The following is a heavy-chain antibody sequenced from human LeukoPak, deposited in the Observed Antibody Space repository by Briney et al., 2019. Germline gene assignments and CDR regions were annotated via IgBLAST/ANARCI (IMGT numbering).Heavy chain of an antibody. CDR2: ISSSSSTI. D-gene: IGHD6-13*01. CDR1: GFTFSSYS. CDR3: ARGMSAAANR. Sequence: PGGSLRLSCAASGFTFSSYSMNWVRQAPGKGLEWVSYISSSSSTIYYADSVKGRFTISRDNAKNSLYLQMNSLRAEDTAVYYCARGMSAAANRWGQGTLVTVSS. J-gene: IGHJ5*02. V-gene: IGHV3-48*01.